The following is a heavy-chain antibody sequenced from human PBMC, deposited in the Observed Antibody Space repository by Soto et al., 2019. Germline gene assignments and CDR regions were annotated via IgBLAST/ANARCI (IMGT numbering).Heavy chain of an antibody. D-gene: IGHD5-12*01. CDR3: ARDSHRRMATIGGVNWFDP. CDR1: GFTFSSYG. J-gene: IGHJ5*02. V-gene: IGHV3-33*01. CDR2: RWYDGSNK. Sequence: QVQLVESGGGVVQPGRSLRLSCAASGFTFSSYGMHWVRQAPGKGLEWVAVRWYDGSNKYYADSVKGRFTISRDNSKNTLYLKMSSLRAEDTAVYYCARDSHRRMATIGGVNWFDPWGQGTLVTVSS.